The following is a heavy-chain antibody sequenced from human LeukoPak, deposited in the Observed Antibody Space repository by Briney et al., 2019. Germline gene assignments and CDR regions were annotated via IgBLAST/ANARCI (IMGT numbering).Heavy chain of an antibody. Sequence: SETLSLTCTVSGGSISSSSYYWGWIRQPPGKGLEWIGSIYYSGSTYYNPSLKSRVTISVDTSKNQFSLKLTSVTAADTAVYYCVRDSRDFSGSGETTLFDFWGQGTLVTVSS. CDR2: IYYSGST. J-gene: IGHJ4*02. CDR1: GGSISSSSYY. CDR3: VRDSRDFSGSGETTLFDF. D-gene: IGHD3-10*01. V-gene: IGHV4-39*07.